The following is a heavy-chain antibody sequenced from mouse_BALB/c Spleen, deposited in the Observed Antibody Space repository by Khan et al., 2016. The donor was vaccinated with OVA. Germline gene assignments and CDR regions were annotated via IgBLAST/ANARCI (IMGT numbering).Heavy chain of an antibody. V-gene: IGHV1-76*01. CDR2: IYPGTDNT. D-gene: IGHD3-2*02. CDR1: GYIFTSYS. J-gene: IGHJ2*01. Sequence: QVQLKESGAELVRPGASVKLSCKTSGYIFTSYSIHWLKQSYGQGLEWIAMIYPGTDNTYYNEKLKDKATLTADKSSSTAYIQLSSLKSEDSAVYFCAREEALYYLDYGGQGTNLTVAT. CDR3: AREEALYYLDY.